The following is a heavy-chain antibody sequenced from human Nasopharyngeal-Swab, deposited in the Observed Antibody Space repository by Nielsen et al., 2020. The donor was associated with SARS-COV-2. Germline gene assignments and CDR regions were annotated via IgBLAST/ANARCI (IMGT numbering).Heavy chain of an antibody. CDR2: VYYTGST. CDR3: ARAPHYTSGWYQFDT. Sequence: ESLKLSCTVSGGSISSFYWTWMRQPPGKGLEWIGYVYYTGSTRYNPSLKSRLTISVDTSKNQFSLKLTYMTAADTAVYFCARAPHYTSGWYQFDTWGQGTLVSVSS. V-gene: IGHV4-59*01. D-gene: IGHD6-19*01. CDR1: GGSISSFY. J-gene: IGHJ5*02.